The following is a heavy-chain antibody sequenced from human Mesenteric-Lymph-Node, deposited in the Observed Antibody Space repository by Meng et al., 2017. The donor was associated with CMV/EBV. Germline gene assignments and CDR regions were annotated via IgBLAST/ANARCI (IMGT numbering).Heavy chain of an antibody. CDR2: IYYRGST. CDR1: SGDYY. V-gene: IGHV4-30-4*01. J-gene: IGHJ4*02. Sequence: SGDYYWSEIRQPPGKGLEWIGYIYYRGSTDYNPSLKGRVTISVDTSKNQFSLKLSSVTAADTAVYYCAREEQVPAAIQGEGYYFDYWGQGTLVTVSS. D-gene: IGHD2-2*01. CDR3: AREEQVPAAIQGEGYYFDY.